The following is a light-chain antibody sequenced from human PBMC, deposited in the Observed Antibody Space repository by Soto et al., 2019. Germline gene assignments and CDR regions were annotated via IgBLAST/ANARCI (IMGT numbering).Light chain of an antibody. CDR2: EVS. V-gene: IGLV2-14*01. CDR1: SSDVGGYKY. CDR3: SSYTSSSTWV. Sequence: QSALTQPASVSGSPGQSITISCTGTSSDVGGYKYVSWYQHHPGKAPKLMIYEVSNRPSGVSNRFSGSKSGNTASLTISGLQAEEEADYYCSSYTSSSTWVFGGGTKDTVL. J-gene: IGLJ3*02.